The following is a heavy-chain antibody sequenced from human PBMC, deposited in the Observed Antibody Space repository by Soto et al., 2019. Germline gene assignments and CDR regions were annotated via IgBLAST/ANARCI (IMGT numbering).Heavy chain of an antibody. CDR2: IIPIFGTA. V-gene: IGHV1-69*13. Sequence: ASVKVSCKASGGTFSSYAISWVRQAPGQGLEWMGGIIPIFGTANYAQKFQGRVTITADESTSTAYMELSSLRSEDTAVYYCARDTLIIIGRIEAAAGTRYYYGMDVWGQGTTVTV. D-gene: IGHD6-13*01. J-gene: IGHJ6*02. CDR1: GGTFSSYA. CDR3: ARDTLIIIGRIEAAAGTRYYYGMDV.